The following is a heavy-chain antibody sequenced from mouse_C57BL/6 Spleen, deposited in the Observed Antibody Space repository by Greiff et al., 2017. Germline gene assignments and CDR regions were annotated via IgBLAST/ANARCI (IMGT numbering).Heavy chain of an antibody. J-gene: IGHJ3*01. CDR3: AGITSVSRGTAY. Sequence: QVQLQQPGAELVMPGASVKLSCKASGYTFTSYWMNWVKQRPGQGLEWIGEIDPSDSYTNYNQKFKGKSTLTVDKSSSTAYMQLSSLTSEDDAVDYCAGITSVSRGTAYWGQGTLVTVSA. CDR2: IDPSDSYT. CDR1: GYTFTSYW. D-gene: IGHD1-1*01. V-gene: IGHV1-69*01.